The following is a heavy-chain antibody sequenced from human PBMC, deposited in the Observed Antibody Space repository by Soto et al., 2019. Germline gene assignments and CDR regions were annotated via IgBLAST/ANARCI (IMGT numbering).Heavy chain of an antibody. J-gene: IGHJ5*01. CDR2: VHISGHS. Sequence: SETLSLTCTLSGGSVRAPDWWKWVRQSPDKGLGWIAEVHISGHSNYNPSLRSRVSVSIDSSKNQFYLNLNSVTAADKAIYYCARVRKGCSAKNCYFDPWGQGNQVTVSS. CDR1: GGSVRAPDW. CDR3: ARVRKGCSAKNCYFDP. V-gene: IGHV4-4*02. D-gene: IGHD2-15*01.